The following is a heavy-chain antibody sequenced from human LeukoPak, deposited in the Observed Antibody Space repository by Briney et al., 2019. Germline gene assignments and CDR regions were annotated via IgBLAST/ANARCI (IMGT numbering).Heavy chain of an antibody. CDR2: IYYSGAT. D-gene: IGHD6-6*01. CDR3: ARSYSSSSVEIDY. V-gene: IGHV4-59*08. J-gene: IGHJ4*02. Sequence: SETLSLTCTVSGGSISSYYWIWIRQPPGKGLEWIRYIYYSGATNYNPSLKSRVTISVDTSKNQFSLKLSSVTAADTAVYYCARSYSSSSVEIDYWGQGTLVTVSS. CDR1: GGSISSYY.